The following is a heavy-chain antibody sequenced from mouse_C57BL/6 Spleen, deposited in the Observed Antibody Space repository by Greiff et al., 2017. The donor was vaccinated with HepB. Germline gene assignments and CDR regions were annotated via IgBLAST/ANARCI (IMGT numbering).Heavy chain of an antibody. CDR3: ARLSAYYSNFDY. CDR2: ISSGSSTI. D-gene: IGHD2-5*01. V-gene: IGHV5-17*01. CDR1: GFTFSDYG. J-gene: IGHJ4*01. Sequence: DVMLVESGGGLVKPGGSLKLSCAASGFTFSDYGMHWVRQAPEKGLEWVAYISSGSSTIYYADTVKGRFTISRDNAKNTLFLQMTSLRSEDTAMYYCARLSAYYSNFDYWGQGTSVTVSS.